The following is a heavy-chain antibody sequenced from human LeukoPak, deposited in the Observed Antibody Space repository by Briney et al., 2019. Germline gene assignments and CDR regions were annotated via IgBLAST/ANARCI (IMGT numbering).Heavy chain of an antibody. Sequence: PGGSLRLSCAASGFTFSSYWMHWVRQAPGKGLEWVSYISSSGSTIYYADSVKGRFTISRDNAKNSLYLQMNSLRAEDTAVYYCARAVVSDSSGYYYVDYFDYWGQGTLVTVSS. CDR1: GFTFSSYW. D-gene: IGHD3-22*01. J-gene: IGHJ4*02. CDR3: ARAVVSDSSGYYYVDYFDY. V-gene: IGHV3-48*04. CDR2: ISSSGSTI.